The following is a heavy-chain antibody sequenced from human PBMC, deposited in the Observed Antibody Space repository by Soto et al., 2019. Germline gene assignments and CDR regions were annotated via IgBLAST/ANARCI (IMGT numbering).Heavy chain of an antibody. CDR2: ISYDGSNK. J-gene: IGHJ6*03. D-gene: IGHD6-6*01. CDR1: GFTFSSYG. Sequence: GGSLRLSCAASGFTFSSYGMHWVRQAPGKGLEWVAVISYDGSNKYYADSVKGRFTISRDNSKNTLYLQMNSLRAEDTAVYYCAKDLAARRVGGLYYYYYYMDVWGKGTTVTVSS. V-gene: IGHV3-30*18. CDR3: AKDLAARRVGGLYYYYYYMDV.